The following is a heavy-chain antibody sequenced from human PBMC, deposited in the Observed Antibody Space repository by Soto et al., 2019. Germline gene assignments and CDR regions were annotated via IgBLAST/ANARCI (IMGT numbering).Heavy chain of an antibody. Sequence: EVQLVESGGGLEQPGGSLRLSCAASGFTLSNSEMNWVRQAPGKGLEWVSYVGSSGNTKYYADSVKGRFTISRDNAKNSLYLQMNSLKAEDTAVYYCARGLEYYFKPGVFDIWGQGTMVSGSS. CDR3: ARGLEYYFKPGVFDI. V-gene: IGHV3-48*03. J-gene: IGHJ3*02. CDR2: VGSSGNTK. D-gene: IGHD1-26*01. CDR1: GFTLSNSE.